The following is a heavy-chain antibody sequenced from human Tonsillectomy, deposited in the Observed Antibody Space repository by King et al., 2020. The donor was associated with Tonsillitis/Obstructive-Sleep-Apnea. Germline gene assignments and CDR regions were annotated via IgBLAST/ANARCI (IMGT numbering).Heavy chain of an antibody. Sequence: VQLVESGAGVVKPGGSLMLSCEASGFTFTSHSMNWVRQAPGKGLEWVPSISNSGGYIGHADLVKGRVTISRDNAKNSLYLQMNSLRAEDTAVYYCARDYMGDWNYAWFDPWGEGTLVTVSA. CDR1: GFTFTSHS. D-gene: IGHD1-7*01. CDR3: ARDYMGDWNYAWFDP. V-gene: IGHV3-21*06. CDR2: ISNSGGYI. J-gene: IGHJ5*02.